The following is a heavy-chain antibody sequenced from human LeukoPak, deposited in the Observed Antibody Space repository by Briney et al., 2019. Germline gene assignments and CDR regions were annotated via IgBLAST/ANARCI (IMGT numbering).Heavy chain of an antibody. Sequence: GGSLRLSCAASGFTFSSYAMSWVRQAPGKGLEWVSAISSNGGSTYYANSVKGRFTISRDNSKNTLYLQMGSLRAEDMAVYYCARRGIAAAPGYYYYMDVWGKGTTVTVSS. D-gene: IGHD6-13*01. CDR3: ARRGIAAAPGYYYYMDV. J-gene: IGHJ6*03. CDR2: ISSNGGST. V-gene: IGHV3-64*01. CDR1: GFTFSSYA.